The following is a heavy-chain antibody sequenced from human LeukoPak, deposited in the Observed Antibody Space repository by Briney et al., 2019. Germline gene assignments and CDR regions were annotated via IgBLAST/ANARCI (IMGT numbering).Heavy chain of an antibody. J-gene: IGHJ4*02. V-gene: IGHV4-61*08. Sequence: PSETLSLTCTVSGGSISSGDYYWSWIRQPPGKGLEWIGYIYYSGKTNYNPSLKSRVTIAVDTSKNQFSLKLSSVTAADTAVYYCARAFYLVGNSSGPSFFHYFDSWGQGTLVTVSS. CDR1: GGSISSGDYY. D-gene: IGHD6-19*01. CDR2: IYYSGKT. CDR3: ARAFYLVGNSSGPSFFHYFDS.